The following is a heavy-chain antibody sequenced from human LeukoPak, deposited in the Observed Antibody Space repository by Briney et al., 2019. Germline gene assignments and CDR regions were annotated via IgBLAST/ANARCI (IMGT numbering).Heavy chain of an antibody. Sequence: AGGSLRLSCAASGFTFSSYEMNWVRQAPGKGLEWVSYISSSGSTIYYADSVKGRFTISRDNAKNSLYLQMNSLRAEDTAVYYCARARYSGSTGPDYYYYYMDVWGKGTTVTVSS. CDR3: ARARYSGSTGPDYYYYYMDV. D-gene: IGHD5-12*01. CDR2: ISSSGSTI. CDR1: GFTFSSYE. J-gene: IGHJ6*03. V-gene: IGHV3-48*03.